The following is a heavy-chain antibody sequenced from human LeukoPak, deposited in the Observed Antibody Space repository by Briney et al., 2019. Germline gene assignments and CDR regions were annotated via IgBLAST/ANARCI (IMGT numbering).Heavy chain of an antibody. Sequence: GASVTVSCKASGYTFTNYGISWVRQAPGQGLEWMGWISAYNGNTNYAQKLQGRVTMTTDTSTSTAYMELRSLRSDDTAVYYCARGGNYGDRILSIDYWGQGTLVTVSS. V-gene: IGHV1-18*01. J-gene: IGHJ4*02. D-gene: IGHD4-17*01. CDR1: GYTFTNYG. CDR3: ARGGNYGDRILSIDY. CDR2: ISAYNGNT.